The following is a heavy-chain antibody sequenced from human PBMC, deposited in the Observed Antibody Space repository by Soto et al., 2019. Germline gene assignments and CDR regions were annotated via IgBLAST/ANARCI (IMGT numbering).Heavy chain of an antibody. Sequence: PSETLSLTCAVYGGSFSGYYWSWIRQPPGKGLEWIGEINHSGSTNYNPSLKSRVTISVDTSKNQFSLKLSSVTAADTAVYYCARGRVMELVPTDNWFVPWGQGTPVTVSS. V-gene: IGHV4-34*01. D-gene: IGHD1-7*01. CDR2: INHSGST. J-gene: IGHJ5*02. CDR1: GGSFSGYY. CDR3: ARGRVMELVPTDNWFVP.